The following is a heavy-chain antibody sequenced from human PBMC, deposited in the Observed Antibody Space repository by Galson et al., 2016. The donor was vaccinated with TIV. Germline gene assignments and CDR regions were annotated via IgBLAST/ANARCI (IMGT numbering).Heavy chain of an antibody. V-gene: IGHV3-48*01. CDR2: ISSSGSTI. D-gene: IGHD6-19*01. Sequence: SLRLSCAASGFTFSSYSMNWVRQAPGKGLEWVSYISSSGSTIYYADSVKGRFTISRDNAKNSLYLQMNSLKAEDTAVYYCERGGWGYSSGWSYGMDVWGQGTTVTVSS. CDR3: ERGGWGYSSGWSYGMDV. J-gene: IGHJ6*02. CDR1: GFTFSSYS.